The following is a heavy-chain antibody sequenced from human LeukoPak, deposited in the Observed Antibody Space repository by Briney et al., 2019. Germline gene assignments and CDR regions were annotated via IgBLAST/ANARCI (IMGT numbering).Heavy chain of an antibody. CDR2: IFASGTT. J-gene: IGHJ3*02. CDR3: AREGSALDI. Sequence: SKTLSLTCTVSVGSIRTYSWYWIRQPAGKGLEWIGRIFASGTTKYNPSLKSRVTMSVETSKNQYSLMLSSVTAADTAVYYCAREGSALDIWGQGTMVTVSS. CDR1: VGSIRTYS. V-gene: IGHV4-4*07.